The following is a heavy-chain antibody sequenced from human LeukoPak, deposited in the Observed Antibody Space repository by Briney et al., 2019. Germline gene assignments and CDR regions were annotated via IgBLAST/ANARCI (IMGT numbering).Heavy chain of an antibody. CDR3: ARDAYYYDSSGYYDDAFDI. Sequence: SASLSLTCTVSGCSISSSSYYWGWIRQPPGKGREWFVSIYYSGTNYYHPSLKSRVTISGDTSTSQFSMKLSSVTAADTAVYYCARDAYYYDSSGYYDDAFDIWGQGTMVTVSS. V-gene: IGHV4-39*07. J-gene: IGHJ3*02. CDR2: IYYSGTN. D-gene: IGHD3-22*01. CDR1: GCSISSSSYY.